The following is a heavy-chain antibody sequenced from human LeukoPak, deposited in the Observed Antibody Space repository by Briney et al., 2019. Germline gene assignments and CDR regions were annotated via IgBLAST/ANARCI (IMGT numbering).Heavy chain of an antibody. CDR3: ARVTILVATGTDWFDP. D-gene: IGHD2-8*02. V-gene: IGHV1-18*01. CDR2: ISAYNGNT. Sequence: ASVKVSCKASGYTFTRYSISWVRQAPGQGGEWMGWISAYNGNTNYAQKLQGRVTMTTDTSTSTAYMELRSLRSDDTAVYYCARVTILVATGTDWFDPWGQGTLVTVSS. CDR1: GYTFTRYS. J-gene: IGHJ5*02.